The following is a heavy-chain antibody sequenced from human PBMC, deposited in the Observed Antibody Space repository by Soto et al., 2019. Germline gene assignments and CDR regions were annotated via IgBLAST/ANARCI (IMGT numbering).Heavy chain of an antibody. CDR2: IYPGDSDT. J-gene: IGHJ4*01. D-gene: IGHD3-3*01. CDR3: ARADFWSGYYFKFDY. CDR1: GYSFTSYW. Sequence: PGESLKISCKGSGYSFTSYWIGWVRQMPGKGLEWMGIIYPGDSDTRYSPSFQGQVTISADKSISTAYLQWSSLKASDTAMYYCARADFWSGYYFKFDYWGHGTLVTVSS. V-gene: IGHV5-51*01.